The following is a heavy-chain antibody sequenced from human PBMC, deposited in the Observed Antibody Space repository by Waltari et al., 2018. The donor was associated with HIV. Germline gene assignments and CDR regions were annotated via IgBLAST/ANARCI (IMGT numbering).Heavy chain of an antibody. V-gene: IGHV4-39*01. Sequence: QLQLQESGPGLVKPSETLSLTCTVSGGSISSSSYYWGWIRQPPGKGLEWIGSIDYSGSTNYNPSLKSRVTISVDTSKNQFSLKLSSVTAADTAVYYCATYCSSTSCYTEDYWGQGTLVTVSS. J-gene: IGHJ4*02. CDR2: IDYSGST. CDR3: ATYCSSTSCYTEDY. D-gene: IGHD2-2*02. CDR1: GGSISSSSYY.